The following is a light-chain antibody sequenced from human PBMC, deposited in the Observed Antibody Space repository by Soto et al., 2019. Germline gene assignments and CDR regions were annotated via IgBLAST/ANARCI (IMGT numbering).Light chain of an antibody. CDR3: QQTYSTWT. CDR2: AAS. CDR1: QSISSF. J-gene: IGKJ1*01. Sequence: DIPMTQSPSSLSASVGDRVTITCLASQSISSFLNWYQQKPGKVPKLLIYAASTLQSGGPSRFSGSGSGTDFTLTISSLQPEDFATYYCQQTYSTWTFGQGTKVEIK. V-gene: IGKV1-39*01.